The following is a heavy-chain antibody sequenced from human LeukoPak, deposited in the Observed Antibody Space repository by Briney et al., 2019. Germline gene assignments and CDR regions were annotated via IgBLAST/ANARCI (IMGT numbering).Heavy chain of an antibody. D-gene: IGHD2-8*02. Sequence: GRTLGLPRGSSGFTFSRCVELGVRRAPRKRLEWVAFIRYDGSNKYYADSVKGRFTISRDNSKNTLYLQMNSLRAEDTAVYYCATAPGLLAQDYWGQGTLVTVSS. J-gene: IGHJ4*02. CDR2: IRYDGSNK. CDR3: ATAPGLLAQDY. V-gene: IGHV3-30*02. CDR1: GFTFSRCV.